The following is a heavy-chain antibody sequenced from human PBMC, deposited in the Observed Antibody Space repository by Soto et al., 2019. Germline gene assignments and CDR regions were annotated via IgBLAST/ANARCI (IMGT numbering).Heavy chain of an antibody. CDR2: IRSKAYGGTT. J-gene: IGHJ4*02. CDR3: TRGSPRGGTISSFDY. CDR1: GFTFGDYA. V-gene: IGHV3-49*03. D-gene: IGHD1-7*01. Sequence: PGGSLRLSCTASGFTFGDYAMSWFRQAPGKGLEWVGFIRSKAYGGTTEYAASVKGRFTISRDDSKSIAYLQMNSLKTEDTAVYYCTRGSPRGGTISSFDYWGQGTLVTVSS.